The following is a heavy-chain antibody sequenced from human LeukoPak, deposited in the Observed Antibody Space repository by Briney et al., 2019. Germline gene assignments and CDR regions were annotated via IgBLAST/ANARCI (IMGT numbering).Heavy chain of an antibody. J-gene: IGHJ3*02. CDR1: GFTFSSYA. CDR3: ARDEFVGAASGAFDI. Sequence: GGSLRLSCAASGFTFSSYAMSWVRQAPGKGLEWVSAISGSGGSTYYADSVKGRFTISRDNAKNSLYLQMNSLRAEDTAVYYCARDEFVGAASGAFDIWGQGTMVTVSS. V-gene: IGHV3-23*01. CDR2: ISGSGGST. D-gene: IGHD1-26*01.